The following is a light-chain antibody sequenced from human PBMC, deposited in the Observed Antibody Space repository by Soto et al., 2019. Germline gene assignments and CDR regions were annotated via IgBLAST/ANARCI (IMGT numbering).Light chain of an antibody. Sequence: PGERASLSCGASQSLSSNFLAWYQQKPGQAPRLLIYGASSRATGIPDRFSGTGSETDFTLTINRLEPEDFAVYYCQHRRVWPVSFGQGTRLEIK. CDR3: QHRRVWPVS. V-gene: IGKV3D-20*02. J-gene: IGKJ5*01. CDR1: QSLSSNF. CDR2: GAS.